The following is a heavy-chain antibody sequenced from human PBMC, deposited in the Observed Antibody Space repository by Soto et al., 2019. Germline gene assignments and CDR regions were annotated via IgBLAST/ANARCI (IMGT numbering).Heavy chain of an antibody. J-gene: IGHJ5*02. V-gene: IGHV4-61*08. CDR2: IYYSGGT. CDR3: TTAPSDDNYFEP. Sequence: SETLSLTCTVSGAALSSGGYFYTWVRQPPGKGLEWLGYIYYSGGTNYNPSLKSRVTISLDKSKSQFSLRLISVTAADTAVYYRTTAPSDDNYFEPWGQGTLVTVSS. CDR1: GAALSSGGYF.